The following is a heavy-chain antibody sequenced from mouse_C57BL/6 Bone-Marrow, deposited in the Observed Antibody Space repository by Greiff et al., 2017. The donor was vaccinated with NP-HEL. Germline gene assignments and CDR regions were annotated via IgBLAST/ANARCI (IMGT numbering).Heavy chain of an antibody. Sequence: EVKLMESGGGLVQPGGSLKLSCAASGFTFSDYYMYWVRQTPEKRLEWVAYISNGGGSTYYPDTVKGLFTISRDNAKNTLYLQMSRLKSEDAAMYYYARQGYWYFDVWGTGTTVTVSS. CDR2: ISNGGGST. V-gene: IGHV5-12*01. J-gene: IGHJ1*03. CDR1: GFTFSDYY. CDR3: ARQGYWYFDV.